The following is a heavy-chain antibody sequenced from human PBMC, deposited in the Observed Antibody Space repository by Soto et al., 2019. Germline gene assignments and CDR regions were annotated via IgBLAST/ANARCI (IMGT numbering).Heavy chain of an antibody. D-gene: IGHD1-26*01. CDR3: ARGGAVLDGDFLPFDF. V-gene: IGHV4-59*13. Sequence: QVQLRESGPGLVKPSETLSLTCTISGGSISTYNWCWIRQPPGKGLEWIAYIYYSGSTNYNPCLPWRATISVDTSRNRFSLRLASVTAADSATYYCARGGAVLDGDFLPFDFWGQGTLVAVSS. CDR2: IYYSGST. CDR1: GGSISTYN. J-gene: IGHJ4*02.